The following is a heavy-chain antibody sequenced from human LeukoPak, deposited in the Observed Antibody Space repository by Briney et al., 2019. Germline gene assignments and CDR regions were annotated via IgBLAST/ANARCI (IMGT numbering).Heavy chain of an antibody. CDR1: GFTFSSYS. V-gene: IGHV3-48*01. D-gene: IGHD3-3*01. Sequence: GGSLRLSCAASGFTFSSYSMNWVRQAPGKGLEWVSYISSSSSTIYYADSVKGRFTISRDNAKNSLYLQMDSLRAEDTAVYYCASDSFGVAGRGYWGQGTLVTVSS. J-gene: IGHJ4*02. CDR2: ISSSSSTI. CDR3: ASDSFGVAGRGY.